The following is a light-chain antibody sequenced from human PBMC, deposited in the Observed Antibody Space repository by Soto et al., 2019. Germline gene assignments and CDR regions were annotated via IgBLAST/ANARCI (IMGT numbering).Light chain of an antibody. J-gene: IGLJ1*01. CDR3: APPTTTNFV. Sequence: QSVLTQPASVSGSPGQSITISCTGTSSDVGAYNLVSWYQHHPDKAPKLMISEVSNRPSGVSDRFSGSKSGNTASLTISGLQAEDEADYYCAPPTTTNFVFGTGTKVTVL. CDR2: EVS. V-gene: IGLV2-14*01. CDR1: SSDVGAYNL.